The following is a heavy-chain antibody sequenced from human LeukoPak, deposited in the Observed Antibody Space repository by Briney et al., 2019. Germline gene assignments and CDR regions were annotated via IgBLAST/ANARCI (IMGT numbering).Heavy chain of an antibody. CDR2: ISSSSSTI. CDR1: GFTFSSYS. Sequence: PGGSLRLSCAASGFTFSSYSMNWVRQAPGKGLEWVSYISSSSSTIYYADSVKGRFTISRDNAKNSLYLQMNSLRAEDTAVYYCAPHPIGYCSGGSCSTGDWGQGTLVTVSS. D-gene: IGHD2-15*01. V-gene: IGHV3-48*01. J-gene: IGHJ4*02. CDR3: APHPIGYCSGGSCSTGD.